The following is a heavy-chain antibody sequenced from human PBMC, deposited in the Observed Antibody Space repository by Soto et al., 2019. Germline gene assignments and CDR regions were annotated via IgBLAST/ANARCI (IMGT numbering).Heavy chain of an antibody. J-gene: IGHJ3*02. V-gene: IGHV4-30-4*01. CDR1: GDSISIPDYY. Sequence: TSETLSLTFTVSGDSISIPDYYWSWIRQAQGKGLEWIGYIYHGGSTYYNQSLKCRLTISVGKSKNHFSLNLKSVTAADKAVYYCARTHYVYGEYVPVLDIWRQGTMVTVSS. D-gene: IGHD4-17*01. CDR2: IYHGGST. CDR3: ARTHYVYGEYVPVLDI.